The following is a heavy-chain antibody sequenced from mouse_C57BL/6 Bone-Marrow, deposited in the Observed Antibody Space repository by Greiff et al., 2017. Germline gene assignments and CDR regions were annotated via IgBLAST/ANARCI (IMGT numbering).Heavy chain of an antibody. CDR2: IDPETGGT. CDR3: TRDPFYYYGSSRTWYFDV. V-gene: IGHV1-15*01. CDR1: GYTFTDYE. Sequence: VKLMESGAELVRPGASVTLSCKASGYTFTDYEMHWVKQTPVHGLEWIGAIDPETGGTAYNQKFKGKAILTADKSSSTAYMELRSLTSEDSAVYYCTRDPFYYYGSSRTWYFDVWGTGTTVTVSS. J-gene: IGHJ1*03. D-gene: IGHD1-1*01.